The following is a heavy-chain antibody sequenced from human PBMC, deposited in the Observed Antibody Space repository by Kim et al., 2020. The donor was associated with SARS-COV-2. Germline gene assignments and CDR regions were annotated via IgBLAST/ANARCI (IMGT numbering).Heavy chain of an antibody. CDR3: AKAYFGSGSYYTPLGY. Sequence: SVKGRFTIPIDKSKNTLYLQMNSLRAEDTAVYYGAKAYFGSGSYYTPLGYWGQGTLVTVSS. D-gene: IGHD3-10*01. J-gene: IGHJ4*02. V-gene: IGHV3-23*01.